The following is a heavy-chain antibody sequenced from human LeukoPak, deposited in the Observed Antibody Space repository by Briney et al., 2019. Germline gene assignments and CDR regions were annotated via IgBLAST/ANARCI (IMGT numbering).Heavy chain of an antibody. CDR3: ARVLMKTYYYDSSGYRYYYYMDV. CDR1: GYTFTSYG. Sequence: ASVKVSCKASGYTFTSYGISWVRQAPGQGLEWMGWISAYNGNTNYAQKLQGRVTVTTDTSTSTAYMELRSLRSDDTAVYYCARVLMKTYYYDSSGYRYYYYMDVWGKGTTVTVSS. J-gene: IGHJ6*03. D-gene: IGHD3-22*01. V-gene: IGHV1-18*01. CDR2: ISAYNGNT.